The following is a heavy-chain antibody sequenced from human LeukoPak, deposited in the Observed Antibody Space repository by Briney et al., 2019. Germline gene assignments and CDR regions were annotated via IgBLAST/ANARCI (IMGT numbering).Heavy chain of an antibody. Sequence: ASVTLSFTASVYDFSIYYTYWVRMAPGQGLEWMGIINPSGGSTSYAKKFQGRITMTRDTSTSTVYMQLSSLRSEDTAVYFCARALHESSGPPINSQHPGQGTLVTVSS. V-gene: IGHV1-46*01. CDR3: ARALHESSGPPINSQH. CDR1: VYDFSIYY. J-gene: IGHJ1*01. CDR2: INPSGGST. D-gene: IGHD3-22*01.